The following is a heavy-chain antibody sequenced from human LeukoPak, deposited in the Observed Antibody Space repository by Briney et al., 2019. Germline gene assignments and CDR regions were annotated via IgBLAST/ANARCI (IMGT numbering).Heavy chain of an antibody. CDR3: AKRLHSSNWYAAFDC. CDR1: GFTFSNYA. J-gene: IGHJ4*02. Sequence: GGSLRLSCAVSGFTFSNYAMSWARQAPGKGLEWVSAISGSDGSTSYADSVKGRFTISRDNSKNTLYLQMNSLRAEDTAVYYCAKRLHSSNWYAAFDCWGQGTLVTVSS. V-gene: IGHV3-23*01. CDR2: ISGSDGST. D-gene: IGHD6-13*01.